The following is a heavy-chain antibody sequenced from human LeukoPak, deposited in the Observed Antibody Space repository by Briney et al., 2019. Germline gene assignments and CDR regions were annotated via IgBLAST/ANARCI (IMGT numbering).Heavy chain of an antibody. CDR2: ISGSGGST. D-gene: IGHD6-19*01. Sequence: PGGSLRLSCAASGFTFSSYGMSWVRQAPGKGLEWVSAISGSGGSTYYADSVKGRFTISRDNSKNTLYLQMNSLRAEDTAVYYCAKRSSGPYYFDYWGQGTLVTVSS. CDR1: GFTFSSYG. J-gene: IGHJ4*02. V-gene: IGHV3-23*01. CDR3: AKRSSGPYYFDY.